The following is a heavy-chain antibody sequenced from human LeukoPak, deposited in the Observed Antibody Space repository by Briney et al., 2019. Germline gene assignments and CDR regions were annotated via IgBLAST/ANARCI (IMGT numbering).Heavy chain of an antibody. Sequence: GGSLRLSCAGSGFTFSSFGMHWVRQAPGKELEWVSYISSSSSTIYYADSVKGRFTISRDNAKNSLYLHMNSLRAEDTAVYYCARDKGGYCGGDCYSALDAFDIWGQGTMVTVSS. CDR3: ARDKGGYCGGDCYSALDAFDI. CDR2: ISSSSSTI. V-gene: IGHV3-48*01. J-gene: IGHJ3*02. D-gene: IGHD2-21*02. CDR1: GFTFSSFG.